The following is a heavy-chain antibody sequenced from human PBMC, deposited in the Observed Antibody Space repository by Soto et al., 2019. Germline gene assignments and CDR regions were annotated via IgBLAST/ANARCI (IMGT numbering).Heavy chain of an antibody. Sequence: GGSLRLSCAASGITFSSNWMHWVRQAPGKGLVWVSRINGAGSSTNYADSVKGRFTISRDNAKNTLYLQMNSLRAEDTAVYYCATSYGNAWYTYWGQGTQVTVSS. CDR2: INGAGSST. CDR3: ATSYGNAWYTY. CDR1: GITFSSNW. D-gene: IGHD6-13*01. J-gene: IGHJ4*02. V-gene: IGHV3-74*01.